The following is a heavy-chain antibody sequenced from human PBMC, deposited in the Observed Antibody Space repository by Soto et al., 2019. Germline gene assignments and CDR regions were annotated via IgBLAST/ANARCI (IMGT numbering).Heavy chain of an antibody. CDR2: IMPIFPTP. CDR1: GGTLRTSA. Sequence: QVQLVQSGAEVKKPGSSVKVSCKTSGGTLRTSAISWVRQAPGQGLEWMGGIMPIFPTPDYAQNFQGRVTITADESTSTAYMALSSLRPEDTAVYYCARDKDRLQVPGNCSYVMDAWGQGTTVSLSS. D-gene: IGHD6-25*01. J-gene: IGHJ6*02. CDR3: ARDKDRLQVPGNCSYVMDA. V-gene: IGHV1-69*12.